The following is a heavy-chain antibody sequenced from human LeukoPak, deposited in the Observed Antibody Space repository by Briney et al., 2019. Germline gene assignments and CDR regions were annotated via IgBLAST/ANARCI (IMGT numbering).Heavy chain of an antibody. D-gene: IGHD2-2*01. CDR3: ARLRIAQLQYAMDV. Sequence: PGDSLRLSCAASGFTFNAYTMTGVRQAPGRGLDWVSSINSVGQYIFYADPVRGRFTISRDNSKNSLYLQMRSLRADDTAVYYCARLRIAQLQYAMDVWGQGTTVAVSS. CDR2: INSVGQYI. V-gene: IGHV3-21*01. CDR1: GFTFNAYT. J-gene: IGHJ6*02.